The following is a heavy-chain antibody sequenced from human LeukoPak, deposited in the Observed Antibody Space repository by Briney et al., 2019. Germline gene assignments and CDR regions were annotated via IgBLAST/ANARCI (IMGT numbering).Heavy chain of an antibody. CDR2: IDQSGST. Sequence: SSETLSLTCDVSGGPFSSYYWSWIRQPPGKGLEWIGEIDQSGSTNYNPSLKSRVTISVDTSKNEFSLKLNSMSAADTAVYYCARGRQWSIQSWGQGMLVTVSS. CDR1: GGPFSSYY. D-gene: IGHD2-15*01. CDR3: ARGRQWSIQS. V-gene: IGHV4-34*01. J-gene: IGHJ1*01.